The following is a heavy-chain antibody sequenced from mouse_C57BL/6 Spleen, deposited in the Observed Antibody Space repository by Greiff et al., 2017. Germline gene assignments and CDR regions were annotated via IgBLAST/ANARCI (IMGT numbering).Heavy chain of an antibody. D-gene: IGHD6-1*01. CDR3: ARGGVGYSAWFAY. V-gene: IGHV1-53*01. CDR2: INPSNGGT. J-gene: IGHJ3*01. CDR1: GYTFTSYW. Sequence: QVQLKQPGTELVKPGASVKLSCKASGYTFTSYWMHWVKQRPGQGLEWIGNINPSNGGTNYNEKFKSKATLTVDKSSSTAYMQLSSLTSEDSAVYYCARGGVGYSAWFAYWGQGTLVTVSA.